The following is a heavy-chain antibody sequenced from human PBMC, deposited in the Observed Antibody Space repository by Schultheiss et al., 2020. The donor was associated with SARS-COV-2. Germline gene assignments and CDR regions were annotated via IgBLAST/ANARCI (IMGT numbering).Heavy chain of an antibody. J-gene: IGHJ4*02. CDR3: ARIEGYCSSTSCYDFDY. CDR1: GFTFSSYA. V-gene: IGHV3-23*01. CDR2: ISGSGGST. D-gene: IGHD2-2*01. Sequence: GGSLRLSCAASGFTFSSYAMSWVRQAPGKGLEWVSAISGSGGSTYYADSVKGRFTISRDNSKNTLYLQMNSLRAEDTAVYYCARIEGYCSSTSCYDFDYWGQGTLVTVSS.